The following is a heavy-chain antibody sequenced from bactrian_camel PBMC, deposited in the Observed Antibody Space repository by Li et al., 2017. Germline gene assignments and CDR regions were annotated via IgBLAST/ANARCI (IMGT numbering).Heavy chain of an antibody. V-gene: IGHV3-2*01. J-gene: IGHJ4*01. CDR2: IYSDGGNT. CDR1: GLTFGKYY. D-gene: IGHD1*01. CDR3: AADAPPCLSRWND. Sequence: HVQLVESGGGLVQPGGSLTLSCAASGLTFGKYYMSWIRQAPGKGLEWVSGIYSDGGNTYADSVKGRFTISRDNAKNTLYLQMDSLKPEDTGVYHCAADAPPCLSRWNDWGQGTQVTVS.